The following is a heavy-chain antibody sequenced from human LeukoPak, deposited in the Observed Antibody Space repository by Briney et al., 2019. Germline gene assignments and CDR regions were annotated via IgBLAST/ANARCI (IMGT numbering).Heavy chain of an antibody. CDR1: GFTFSSYS. Sequence: GGSLRLSCAASGFTFSSYSMNWVRQAPGKGLEWVSSISSSSSYIYYADSVKGRFTISRDNAKNSLYLQMNSLRAEDTAVYYCARDSGSSSWYTGALYWGQGTLVTVSS. V-gene: IGHV3-21*01. J-gene: IGHJ4*02. CDR2: ISSSSSYI. CDR3: ARDSGSSSWYTGALY. D-gene: IGHD6-13*01.